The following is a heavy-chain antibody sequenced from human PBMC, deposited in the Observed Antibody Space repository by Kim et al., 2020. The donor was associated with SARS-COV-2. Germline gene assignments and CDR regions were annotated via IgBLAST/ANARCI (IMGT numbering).Heavy chain of an antibody. D-gene: IGHD1-26*01. Sequence: SVKVSCKASGGTFSSYTISWVRQAPGQGLEWTGRIIPILGISNYAQKFQGRVTITADKPTSTAYMELSSLRSEDAAVYYCARSVVGANQIRYNGFDPWGQGTRGTVSS. CDR2: IIPILGIS. CDR3: ARSVVGANQIRYNGFDP. CDR1: GGTFSSYT. V-gene: IGHV1-69*02. J-gene: IGHJ5*02.